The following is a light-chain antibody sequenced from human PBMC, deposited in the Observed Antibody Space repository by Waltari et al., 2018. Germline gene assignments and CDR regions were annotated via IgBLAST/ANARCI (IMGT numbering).Light chain of an antibody. CDR2: EDY. J-gene: IGLJ3*02. V-gene: IGLV6-57*03. CDR1: GGGIASNY. CDR3: QSYDGINWM. Sequence: NFMLTQPHPGSKSPGKPLTIPSTPTGGGIASNYVQWFQQRPGSAPTTVIYEDYQRPSGVPDRFSGSIDSSSNSASLTISGLKTEDEADYYCQSYDGINWMFGGGTKLTVL.